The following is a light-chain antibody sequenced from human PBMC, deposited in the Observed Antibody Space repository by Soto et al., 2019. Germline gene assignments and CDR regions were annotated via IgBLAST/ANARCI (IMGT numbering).Light chain of an antibody. J-gene: IGKJ2*01. V-gene: IGKV4-1*01. CDR2: WAS. Sequence: DIVMTQSPDSLAVSLGERATINCRSSQSGYSPNNKIFLAWYQQKPGQPPKLLIYWASTRASGVPDRFSGSRSGADFTLTISSLQTEDVAVYYCQQYYSTPPMYTFGQGTKVDIK. CDR1: QSGYSPNNKIF. CDR3: QQYYSTPPMYT.